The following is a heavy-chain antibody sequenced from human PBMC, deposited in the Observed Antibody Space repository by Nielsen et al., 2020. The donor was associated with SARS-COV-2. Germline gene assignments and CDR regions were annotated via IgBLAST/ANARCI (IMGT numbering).Heavy chain of an antibody. Sequence: GESLKISCAASGFTFSSYSMNWVRQAPGKGLEWVSSISSSSSYIYYADSVKGRFTISRDNAKNSLYLQMNSLRAEDTAVYYCARDSSVGGDYYDSSGYYYVGYFQHWGQGTLVTVSS. D-gene: IGHD3-22*01. J-gene: IGHJ1*01. V-gene: IGHV3-21*01. CDR2: ISSSSSYI. CDR1: GFTFSSYS. CDR3: ARDSSVGGDYYDSSGYYYVGYFQH.